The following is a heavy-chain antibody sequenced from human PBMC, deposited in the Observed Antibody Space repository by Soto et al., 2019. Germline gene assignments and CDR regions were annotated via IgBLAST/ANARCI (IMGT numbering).Heavy chain of an antibody. CDR1: GYTVTTHY. CDR2: INPGSGAA. J-gene: IGHJ3*02. Sequence: QVQLVQSGAELKKPGASVKISCRASGYTVTTHYMHWVRQAPGRGLEWMGAINPGSGAAKYTQTFQARVTMTRDTSTNTVYMEMSALRSEDTAVFYCARGGEVGVAGSAAFDMWGQGTMVTVTS. D-gene: IGHD3-3*01. V-gene: IGHV1-46*01. CDR3: ARGGEVGVAGSAAFDM.